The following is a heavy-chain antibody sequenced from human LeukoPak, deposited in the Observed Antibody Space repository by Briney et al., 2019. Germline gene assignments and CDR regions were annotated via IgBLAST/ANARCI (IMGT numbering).Heavy chain of an antibody. J-gene: IGHJ6*02. CDR3: ARGRLFNMDV. D-gene: IGHD2/OR15-2a*01. V-gene: IGHV3-23*01. CDR1: GFTFSNYA. Sequence: PGGSLRLSCAASGFTFSNYAMSWVRQAPGMGLEWVSVLTGSGTTTFYADSVKGRFNISRDNSKNTLYLQMNSLRAEDTAVYFCARGRLFNMDVWGQGTTVTVSS. CDR2: LTGSGTTT.